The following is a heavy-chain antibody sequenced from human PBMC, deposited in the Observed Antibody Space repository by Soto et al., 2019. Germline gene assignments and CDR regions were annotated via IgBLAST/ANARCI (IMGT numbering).Heavy chain of an antibody. V-gene: IGHV4-59*01. Sequence: TSETLSLTCTVSGGSIISGYWSWIRQPPGKGLEWIGYISHSGNTNYNPSVKSRVTLSVDTPKNQFSLRLSSVTTADTAVYYCAGLRGYAGSPIDYWGQGTLVTVSS. D-gene: IGHD2-15*01. CDR3: AGLRGYAGSPIDY. CDR2: ISHSGNT. CDR1: GGSIISGY. J-gene: IGHJ4*02.